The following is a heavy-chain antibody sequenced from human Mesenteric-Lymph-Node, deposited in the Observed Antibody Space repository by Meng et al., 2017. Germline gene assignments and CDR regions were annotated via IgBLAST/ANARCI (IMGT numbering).Heavy chain of an antibody. CDR1: GGSFSRGDYY. CDR2: IYYSGST. J-gene: IGHJ2*01. D-gene: IGHD3-22*01. CDR3: ARGYYDSSGYGYWYFDL. V-gene: IGHV4-30-4*01. Sequence: GPLQQGGEGLLHPSEPLSLTCAVYGGSFSRGDYYWSWIRQPPGKGLEWIGYIYYSGSTYYNPSLKSRVTISVDTSKNQFSLKLSSVTAADTAVYYCARGYYDSSGYGYWYFDLWGRGTLVTVSS.